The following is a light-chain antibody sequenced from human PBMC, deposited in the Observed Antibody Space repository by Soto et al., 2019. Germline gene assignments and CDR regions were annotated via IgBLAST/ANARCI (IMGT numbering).Light chain of an antibody. Sequence: QSALTQPASVSGSPGQSITISCTGTSSDVGGYNYVSWYQQHPGKAPKFMIYEVSNRPSGVSNRFSGSKSGNTASLAISGLQAEDEADYYCSSFTSSSTLVFGGGTQLTVL. CDR2: EVS. J-gene: IGLJ2*01. CDR1: SSDVGGYNY. V-gene: IGLV2-14*01. CDR3: SSFTSSSTLV.